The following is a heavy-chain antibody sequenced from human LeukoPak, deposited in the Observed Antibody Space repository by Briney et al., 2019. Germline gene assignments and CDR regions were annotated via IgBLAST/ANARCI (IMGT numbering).Heavy chain of an antibody. CDR1: GGTFSSYA. Sequence: SVKVSCKASGGTFSSYAISWVRQAPGQGLEWMGGIIPIFGTANYAQKFQGRVTITADESTSTAYMELSSLRSEDTAVYYCARAYYYGSGSWLYWGQGTLVTVSS. J-gene: IGHJ4*02. D-gene: IGHD3-10*01. V-gene: IGHV1-69*13. CDR2: IIPIFGTA. CDR3: ARAYYYGSGSWLY.